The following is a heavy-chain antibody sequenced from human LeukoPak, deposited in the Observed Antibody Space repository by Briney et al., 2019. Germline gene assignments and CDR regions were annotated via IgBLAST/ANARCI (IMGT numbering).Heavy chain of an antibody. CDR3: ARTIRYFDWLSPEYFQH. V-gene: IGHV3-30-3*01. CDR1: GFTFSSYA. CDR2: ISYDGSNK. D-gene: IGHD3-9*01. Sequence: PGGSLRLSCAASGFTFSSYAMHWVRQAPGKGLEWVAVISYDGSNKYYADSVKGRFTISRDNSKNTLYLQMNSLRAEDTAVYYCARTIRYFDWLSPEYFQHWGQGTLVTVSS. J-gene: IGHJ1*01.